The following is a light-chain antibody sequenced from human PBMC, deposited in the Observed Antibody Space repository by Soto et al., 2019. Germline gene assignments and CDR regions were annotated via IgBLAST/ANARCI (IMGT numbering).Light chain of an antibody. CDR2: DAS. J-gene: IGKJ1*01. CDR1: QSMSRS. CDR3: QQYNGFSRT. Sequence: DIPMTQSPSTLSASVGDRVTITCRASQSMSRSLAWYQQKPGKAPKLLIHDASNLERGVSSRFSGSGSGTEFTLTISSLQPDDLATYYCQQYNGFSRTFGQGTKVEIK. V-gene: IGKV1-5*01.